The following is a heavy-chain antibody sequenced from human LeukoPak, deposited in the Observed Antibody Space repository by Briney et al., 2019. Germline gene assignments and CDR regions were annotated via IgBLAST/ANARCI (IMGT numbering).Heavy chain of an antibody. V-gene: IGHV3-21*01. CDR1: GFTFSDYS. Sequence: GGSLRLSCPASGFTFSDYSMSWVRQAPGKGLEWVSSISSSSDYIYYADSVKGRFTISRDNARNSLYLQMNSLRAEDTAVYYCARSRSVSNYKGMDVRGQGTTVTVSS. J-gene: IGHJ6*02. CDR2: ISSSSDYI. D-gene: IGHD5/OR15-5a*01. CDR3: ARSRSVSNYKGMDV.